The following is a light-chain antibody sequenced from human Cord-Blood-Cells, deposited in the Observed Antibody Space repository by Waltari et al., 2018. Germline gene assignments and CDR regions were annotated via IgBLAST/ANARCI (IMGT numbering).Light chain of an antibody. CDR3: AAWDDSLSVL. CDR1: SSNLGSNY. J-gene: IGLJ2*01. CDR2: RNN. V-gene: IGLV1-47*01. Sequence: QSVLTQPPSASGTPGQRVTISCSGSSSNLGSNYVYWYQQPPGTAPKLLTYRNNQRPSGVPDRFSGSKSGTSASLAISGLRSEDEADYYCAAWDDSLSVLFGGGTKLTVL.